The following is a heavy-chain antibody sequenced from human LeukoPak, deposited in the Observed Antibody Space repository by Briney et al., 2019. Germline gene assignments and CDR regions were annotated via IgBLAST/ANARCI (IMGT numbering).Heavy chain of an antibody. V-gene: IGHV1-2*04. CDR1: GYTFTDYY. CDR2: INPNSGDT. J-gene: IGHJ3*02. Sequence: ASVKVSCKASGYTFTDYYIHWVRQAPGQGLEWLGCINPNSGDTNYAQKFQGWVTMTRDTSISTAYMELSSLRSEDTAVYHCARGLGSWHRAFDIWGQGTMVTVSS. D-gene: IGHD6-13*01. CDR3: ARGLGSWHRAFDI.